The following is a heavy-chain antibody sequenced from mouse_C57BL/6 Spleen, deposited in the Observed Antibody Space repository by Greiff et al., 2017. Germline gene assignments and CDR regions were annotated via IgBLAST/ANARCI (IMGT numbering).Heavy chain of an antibody. CDR2: IYPGDGDT. Sequence: ESGPELAKPGASVKISCKASGYAFSSSWMNWVKQRPGKGLEWIGRIYPGDGDTNYNGKFKGKAKLTADKSSRTAYMQLSSLSSEDSAVYFCARAGLREGLAYGGQGTLVTVSA. CDR1: GYAFSSSW. J-gene: IGHJ3*01. V-gene: IGHV1-82*01. D-gene: IGHD2-4*01. CDR3: ARAGLREGLAY.